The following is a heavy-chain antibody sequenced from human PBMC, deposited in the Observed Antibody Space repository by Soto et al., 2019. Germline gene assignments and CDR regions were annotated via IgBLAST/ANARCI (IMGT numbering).Heavy chain of an antibody. CDR3: ARDPEELRYFDWTPGPNYFDH. J-gene: IGHJ4*02. D-gene: IGHD3-9*01. V-gene: IGHV1-18*01. CDR2: ISAYNGNT. CDR1: GYTFTSYG. Sequence: GASVKGSCKAAGYTFTSYGISWVRQAPGQGLEWMGWISAYNGNTNYAQKLQGRVTMTTDTSTSTAYMELRSLRSDDTAVYYCARDPEELRYFDWTPGPNYFDHWGQGTLVTVSS.